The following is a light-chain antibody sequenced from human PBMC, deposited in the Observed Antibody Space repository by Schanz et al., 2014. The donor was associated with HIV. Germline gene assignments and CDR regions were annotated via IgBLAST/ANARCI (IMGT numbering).Light chain of an antibody. Sequence: EIVLTQSPATLSLSPGERATLSCRASQSVSSYLAWYQQKPGQAPRLLIYGASSRATGIPDRFSGSGSGTDFTLTISRLEPEDFAVYYCQQYGSSPPTFGQGTTVEIK. CDR3: QQYGSSPPT. J-gene: IGKJ1*01. CDR1: QSVSSY. CDR2: GAS. V-gene: IGKV3-20*01.